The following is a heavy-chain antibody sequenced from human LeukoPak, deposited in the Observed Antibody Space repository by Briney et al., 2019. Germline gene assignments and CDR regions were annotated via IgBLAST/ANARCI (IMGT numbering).Heavy chain of an antibody. CDR1: GYTFTRYG. V-gene: IGHV1-18*01. D-gene: IGHD1-26*01. CDR2: VSGYNHNT. CDR3: ARGGGRDSGRENDY. Sequence: ASVKVSCKASGYTFTRYGISWVRQAPGQGLEWVGWVSGYNHNTNYAHKLQGRVTMTTDTSTSTAYMELRSLTSDDTAMYYCARGGGRDSGRENDYWGQGTLVTVSS. J-gene: IGHJ4*02.